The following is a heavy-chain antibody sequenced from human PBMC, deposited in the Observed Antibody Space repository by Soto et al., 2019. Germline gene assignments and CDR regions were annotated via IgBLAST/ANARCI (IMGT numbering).Heavy chain of an antibody. CDR2: LSAYSGNT. CDR3: ARVVKAGDYGDYGRYYFDY. D-gene: IGHD4-17*01. J-gene: IGHJ4*01. V-gene: IGHV1-18*04. CDR1: GYTFTYYE. Sequence: QVHLMQSGAEVKKPGASVKVSCKASGYTFTYYEITWVRQAPGQGLAWMGWLSAYSGNTNYAQKPQGRLTMTTGTSTNTACRELRSLRSEDTAVYYCARVVKAGDYGDYGRYYFDYWGHGTLVTVSS.